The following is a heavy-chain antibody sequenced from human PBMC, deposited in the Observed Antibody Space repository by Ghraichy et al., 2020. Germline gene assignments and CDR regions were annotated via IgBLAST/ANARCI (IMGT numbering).Heavy chain of an antibody. Sequence: SETLSLTCTVSGGSISSYYWCWIRQPPGKGLEWIGYIYYSGSTNYNPPLKSRGTISVDTSKNQFSLKLSSVTAADTAEYYCASSVSGAPAHFDYWGQGTLVAVSS. J-gene: IGHJ4*02. CDR2: IYYSGST. D-gene: IGHD2-15*01. CDR1: GGSISSYY. CDR3: ASSVSGAPAHFDY. V-gene: IGHV4-59*01.